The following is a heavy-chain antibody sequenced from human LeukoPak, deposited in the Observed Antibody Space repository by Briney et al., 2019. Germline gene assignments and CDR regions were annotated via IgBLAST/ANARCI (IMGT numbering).Heavy chain of an antibody. CDR2: IYYSGST. J-gene: IGHJ2*01. Sequence: SETLSLTCTVSGGSISSYYWSWIRQPPGEGLEWIGYIYYSGSTYYNPSLKSRVSISVDTSKNQFSLKLSSVTAADTAVYYCARAVTTVVNLDLWGRGTLVTVSS. CDR1: GGSISSYY. D-gene: IGHD4-17*01. CDR3: ARAVTTVVNLDL. V-gene: IGHV4-59*08.